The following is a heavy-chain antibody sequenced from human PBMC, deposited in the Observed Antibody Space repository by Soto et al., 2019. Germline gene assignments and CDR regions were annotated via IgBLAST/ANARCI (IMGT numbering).Heavy chain of an antibody. CDR2: IKSKTDGETT. CDR1: GFTFNNAW. D-gene: IGHD3-16*01. CDR3: STGGYFLDY. Sequence: GGSLRLSCAGSGFTFNNAWMNWVRQAPGKGLEWVGRIKSKTDGETTDYAAPVKGRFTVSRDDSKSTVFLQMNNLKTEDTAVYYCSTGGYFLDYWGQGTLVTVSS. J-gene: IGHJ4*02. V-gene: IGHV3-15*01.